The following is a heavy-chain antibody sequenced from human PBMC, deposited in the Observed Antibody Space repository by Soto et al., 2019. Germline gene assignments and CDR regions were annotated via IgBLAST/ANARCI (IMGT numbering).Heavy chain of an antibody. CDR3: ARVPIYFDWLLSAPPYYMDV. V-gene: IGHV1-18*01. J-gene: IGHJ6*03. CDR2: ISAYNGNT. D-gene: IGHD3-9*01. CDR1: GYTFTSYG. Sequence: ASVKVSCKASGYTFTSYGISWVRQAPGQGLEWMGWISAYNGNTNYAQKLQGRVTMTTDTSTSTAYMELRSLRSDDTAVYYCARVPIYFDWLLSAPPYYMDVWGKGTTVTVSS.